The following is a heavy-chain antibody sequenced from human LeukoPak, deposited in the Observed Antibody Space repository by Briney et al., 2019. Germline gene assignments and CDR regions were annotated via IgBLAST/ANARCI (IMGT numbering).Heavy chain of an antibody. Sequence: GGALRLSCAASGFRFDDYGMSWVRQAPGKGLEWVSSISSSSSYIYYADSVKGRFTISRDNAQNSLYLQMDSLRAEDTAVYYCARDKGGGRDDSSGYYSVGAFDIWGQGTMVTVSS. V-gene: IGHV3-21*01. CDR1: GFRFDDYG. J-gene: IGHJ3*02. CDR2: ISSSSSYI. CDR3: ARDKGGGRDDSSGYYSVGAFDI. D-gene: IGHD3-22*01.